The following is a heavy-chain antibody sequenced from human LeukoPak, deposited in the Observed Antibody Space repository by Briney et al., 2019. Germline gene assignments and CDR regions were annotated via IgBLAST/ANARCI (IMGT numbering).Heavy chain of an antibody. CDR1: GGSISGSDYY. V-gene: IGHV4-39*01. CDR3: ARRRWRAVAGPLYYFDY. Sequence: SETLSLTCTVSGGSISGSDYYWTWIRQPPGKGLEWIASIYYSGNTLYNPSLKSRVTMSVDTSKNQFSLKLSSVTAADTAVYYCARRRWRAVAGPLYYFDYWGQGTLVTVSS. J-gene: IGHJ4*02. CDR2: IYYSGNT. D-gene: IGHD6-19*01.